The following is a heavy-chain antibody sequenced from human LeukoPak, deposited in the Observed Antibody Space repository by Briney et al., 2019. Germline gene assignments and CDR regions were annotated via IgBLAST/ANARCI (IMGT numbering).Heavy chain of an antibody. CDR1: GFTFSSYG. CDR2: ISYDGSNK. CDR3: ARGAYSGSSHFDY. Sequence: GRSLRLSCAASGFTFSSYGVHWVRQAPGKGLEWVAVISYDGSNKYYADSVKGRFTISRDNSKSTLYLQMNSLRAEDTAVYYCARGAYSGSSHFDYWGQGTLVTVSS. J-gene: IGHJ4*02. D-gene: IGHD1-26*01. V-gene: IGHV3-30*03.